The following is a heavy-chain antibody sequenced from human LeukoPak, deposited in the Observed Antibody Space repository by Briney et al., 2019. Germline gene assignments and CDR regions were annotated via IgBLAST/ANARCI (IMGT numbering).Heavy chain of an antibody. J-gene: IGHJ4*02. Sequence: PSETLSLTCAVSGGSISSSNWWSWARQPPGQGLEWIGQIYHSGSTNYNPSLKSRVTISVDKSNNHFSLKLSSVTAADTAVYYCARDGGGSDCWGQGTLVTVSS. V-gene: IGHV4-4*02. D-gene: IGHD2-15*01. CDR2: IYHSGST. CDR1: GGSISSSNW. CDR3: ARDGGGSDC.